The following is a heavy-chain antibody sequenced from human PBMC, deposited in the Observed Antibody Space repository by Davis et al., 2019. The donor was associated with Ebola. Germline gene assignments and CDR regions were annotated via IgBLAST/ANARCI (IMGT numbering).Heavy chain of an antibody. Sequence: PGGSLRLSCAASGFSFGSFWMSWVRQAPGKWLEWVANIYRDGSEKYYVDSVKGRFTISRDNTKNSVYLQMNSLRAEDTAVYYCARVPWATLAGWFDPWGRGTLVTVSS. CDR3: ARVPWATLAGWFDP. CDR2: IYRDGSEK. J-gene: IGHJ5*02. V-gene: IGHV3-7*03. D-gene: IGHD1-26*01. CDR1: GFSFGSFW.